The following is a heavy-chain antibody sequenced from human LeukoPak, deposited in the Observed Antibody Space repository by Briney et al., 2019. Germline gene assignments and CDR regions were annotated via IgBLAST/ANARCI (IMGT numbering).Heavy chain of an antibody. D-gene: IGHD3-10*01. Sequence: SETLSLTCAVYGGSFSGYYWSWIRQPPGKGREWFGEINHSGSTNYNPSLKSRVTLSVDTSKNQFSLKLSSVTAADTAVYYCARRGSGSYYNDLMDYWGQGTLVTVSS. CDR1: GGSFSGYY. CDR2: INHSGST. CDR3: ARRGSGSYYNDLMDY. V-gene: IGHV4-34*01. J-gene: IGHJ4*02.